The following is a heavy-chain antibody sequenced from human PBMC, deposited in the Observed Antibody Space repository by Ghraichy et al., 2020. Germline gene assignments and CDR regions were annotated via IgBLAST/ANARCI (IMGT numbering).Heavy chain of an antibody. D-gene: IGHD3-10*01. CDR2: IKSKTDGGTT. J-gene: IGHJ5*02. V-gene: IGHV3-15*01. Sequence: GESLNISCAASGFTFSNAWMSWVRQAPGKGLEWVGRIKSKTDGGTTDYAAPVKGRFTITRDNSKNTLYLQMNSLKTEDTAVYYCAKGEQFGELGWFDPWGQGTPVTVSS. CDR1: GFTFSNAW. CDR3: AKGEQFGELGWFDP.